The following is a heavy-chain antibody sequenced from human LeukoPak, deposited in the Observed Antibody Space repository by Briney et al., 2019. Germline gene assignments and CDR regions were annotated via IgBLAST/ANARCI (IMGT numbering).Heavy chain of an antibody. Sequence: PSETLSLTFTDPGGSISSYYWSWIQQPPGKGLEWIGYIYYSGSTNYNPSLKSRVTISVDTSKNQFSLKLSSVTVADTAVYYCAREHRMALDYWGQGTLVTVSS. J-gene: IGHJ4*02. D-gene: IGHD5-24*01. V-gene: IGHV4-59*01. CDR1: GGSISSYY. CDR2: IYYSGST. CDR3: AREHRMALDY.